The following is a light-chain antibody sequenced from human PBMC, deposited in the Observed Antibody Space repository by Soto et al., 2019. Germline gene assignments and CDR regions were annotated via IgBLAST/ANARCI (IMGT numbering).Light chain of an antibody. CDR1: QSVSSSY. Sequence: EIVLTQSPGTLSLSPGERATLSCGASQSVSSSYLAWYQQKPGQAPRLLIYGASSRATGIPDRFSGSGSGTDFTLTISRLEPEDVAVYYCPQYGSSFWPFGQGAKV. J-gene: IGKJ1*01. CDR3: PQYGSSFWP. CDR2: GAS. V-gene: IGKV3-20*01.